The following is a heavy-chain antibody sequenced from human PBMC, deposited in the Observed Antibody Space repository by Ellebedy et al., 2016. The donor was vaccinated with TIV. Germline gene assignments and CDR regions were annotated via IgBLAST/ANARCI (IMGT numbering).Heavy chain of an antibody. D-gene: IGHD5-18*01. CDR2: IKSKTDGGAA. CDR3: TTVYRYNYDSV. CDR1: GFTFSNAL. Sequence: GESLKISCAASGFTFSNALMDWVRQAPGKGLEWVGRIKSKTDGGAADYAAPVKVRFTISRDDSKNTVYLQMNSLKTEDTAVYFCTTVYRYNYDSVWGQGTLVTVSS. V-gene: IGHV3-15*01. J-gene: IGHJ4*02.